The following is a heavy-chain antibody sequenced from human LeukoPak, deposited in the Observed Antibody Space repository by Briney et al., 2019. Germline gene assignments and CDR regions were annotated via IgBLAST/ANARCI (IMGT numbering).Heavy chain of an antibody. CDR1: GFTVSSNY. Sequence: SGGSLRLSCAASGFTVSSNYMSWVRQAPGKGLEWVSVIYSGGSTYYADSVKGRFTISRDNSKNTLYLQMNSLRAEDTAVYYCARRKNPYSGSYLAFDIWGQGTMVTVSS. CDR2: IYSGGST. CDR3: ARRKNPYSGSYLAFDI. V-gene: IGHV3-66*01. J-gene: IGHJ3*02. D-gene: IGHD1-26*01.